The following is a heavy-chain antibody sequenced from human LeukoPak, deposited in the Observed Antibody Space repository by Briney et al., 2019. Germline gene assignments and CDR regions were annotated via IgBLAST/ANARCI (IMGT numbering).Heavy chain of an antibody. Sequence: GGSLRLSCAASGFTFSSFAMSWVCQAPGKGLEWVSSVSAGGGSTHYADSVKGRFTISRDNSKNTLYLQMNSLRAEDTALYYCAIRGEGDPFDYWGQGTLVTVSS. V-gene: IGHV3-23*01. D-gene: IGHD3-10*01. J-gene: IGHJ4*02. CDR1: GFTFSSFA. CDR2: VSAGGGST. CDR3: AIRGEGDPFDY.